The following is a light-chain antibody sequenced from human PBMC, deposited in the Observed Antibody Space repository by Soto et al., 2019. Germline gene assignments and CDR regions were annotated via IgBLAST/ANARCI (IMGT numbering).Light chain of an antibody. CDR2: EVN. CDR1: SSDVGGYNY. Sequence: QSALTQTPSASGSPGQSVTISCTGTSSDVGGYNYVSWYQKYPGKVPKLMVYEVNNRPSGVPDRFSGSKSGNTASLTVSGLQAEDEADYYCTSYAGGNNVFGTGTKLTVL. V-gene: IGLV2-8*01. CDR3: TSYAGGNNV. J-gene: IGLJ1*01.